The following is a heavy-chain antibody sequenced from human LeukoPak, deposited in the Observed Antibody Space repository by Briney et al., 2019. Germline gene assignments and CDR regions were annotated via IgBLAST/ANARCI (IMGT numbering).Heavy chain of an antibody. CDR3: ARGSGSGWPLDR. CDR1: GVIVSRNF. CDR2: MYAGGTT. V-gene: IGHV3-53*01. D-gene: IGHD6-19*01. Sequence: GESVRLSCAASGVIVSRNFMSWVRQAPGKGLQWVAIMYAGGTTDYSDSVRGRFHISRDSSNNTLSLQINSLRVEDTAVYYCARGSGSGWPLDRWGQGALVTVSS. J-gene: IGHJ5*02.